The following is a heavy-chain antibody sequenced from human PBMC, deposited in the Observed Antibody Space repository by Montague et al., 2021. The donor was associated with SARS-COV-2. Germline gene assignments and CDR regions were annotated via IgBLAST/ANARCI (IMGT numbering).Heavy chain of an antibody. Sequence: SETLSLTCAVYGGSFSNYYWSWIRQPPGKGLEWIGEINQSGTTIYNPSLKSRVTISEDTSKNQFSLRLNSVTAADTAVYYCARGPQPVLAPGAGPGGRAFEYWGQGTMVTVSS. CDR1: GGSFSNYY. V-gene: IGHV4-34*01. CDR2: INQSGTT. D-gene: IGHD4/OR15-4a*01. J-gene: IGHJ3*01. CDR3: ARGPQPVLAPGAGPGGRAFEY.